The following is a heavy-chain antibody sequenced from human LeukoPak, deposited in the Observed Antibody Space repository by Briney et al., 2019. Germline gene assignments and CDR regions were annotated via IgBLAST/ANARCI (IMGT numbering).Heavy chain of an antibody. J-gene: IGHJ4*02. V-gene: IGHV3-11*01. CDR1: GSTFSDYY. D-gene: IGHD2-21*01. CDR2: ISSSGSTI. Sequence: GGSLRLSCAASGSTFSDYYMSWIRQAPGKGLEWVSYISSSGSTIYYADSVKGRFTISRDNAKNSPYLQMNSLRAEDTAVYYCASFERGSGVVWDDYWGQGTLVTVSS. CDR3: ASFERGSGVVWDDY.